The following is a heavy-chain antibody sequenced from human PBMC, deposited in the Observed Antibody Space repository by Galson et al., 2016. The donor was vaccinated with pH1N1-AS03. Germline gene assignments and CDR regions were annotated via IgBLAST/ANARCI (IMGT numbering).Heavy chain of an antibody. D-gene: IGHD4-17*01. V-gene: IGHV1-2*04. CDR3: ARDRHDYDPDPFDI. Sequence: SVKVSCKASGYTFTDFSINWVRQAPGQGLEWMGWIHPNDGVTNYAQNFQAWVTISVDTSKNQFSLKLYSVTAADTAVYYCARDRHDYDPDPFDIWGQGTMVTVSS. CDR1: GYTFTDFS. J-gene: IGHJ3*02. CDR2: IHPNDGVT.